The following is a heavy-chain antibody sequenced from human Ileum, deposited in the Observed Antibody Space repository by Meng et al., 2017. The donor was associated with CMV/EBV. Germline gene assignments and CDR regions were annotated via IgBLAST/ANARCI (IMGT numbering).Heavy chain of an antibody. D-gene: IGHD3-10*01. Sequence: GESLKISCAASGFTFSGSPMHWVRQASGKGLEWVGHIRSKTNSYATAYAESVKGRFTISRDDSKNTAYLHMNSLKTEDTAVYYCARGNYGSGSYYKGGGYYYYGMDVWGQGTTVTVSS. CDR2: IRSKTNSYAT. CDR1: GFTFSGSP. J-gene: IGHJ6*02. CDR3: ARGNYGSGSYYKGGGYYYYGMDV. V-gene: IGHV3-73*01.